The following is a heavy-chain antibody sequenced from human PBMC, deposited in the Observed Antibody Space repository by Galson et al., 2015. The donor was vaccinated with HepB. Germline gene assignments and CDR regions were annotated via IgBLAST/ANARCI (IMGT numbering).Heavy chain of an antibody. CDR2: ISYDGSQK. Sequence: SLRLSCAASGLIFSNSGMHWVRQAPGKGLEWVACISYDGSQKYYADSVKGRFTVSRDNSKKTLYLEMNSLRIDDTALYFCSTGRPPITLASSAGDFESWGQGTLVTVSS. J-gene: IGHJ4*02. CDR3: STGRPPITLASSAGDFES. D-gene: IGHD3-22*01. V-gene: IGHV3-30*03. CDR1: GLIFSNSG.